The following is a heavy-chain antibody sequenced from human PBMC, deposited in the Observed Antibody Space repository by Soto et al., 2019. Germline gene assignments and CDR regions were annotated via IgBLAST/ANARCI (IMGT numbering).Heavy chain of an antibody. V-gene: IGHV3-53*04. CDR2: IYSGGST. J-gene: IGHJ5*02. CDR1: GFTVSSNY. Sequence: EVQLVESGGGLVQPGGSLRLSCAASGFTVSSNYMSWVRQAPGKGLEWVSVIYSGGSTYYADSVKGRFTISRHNSKNTLYLQMNSLRAEDTDVYYCASGRDCGGDCPNWFDPWGQGTLVTVSS. D-gene: IGHD2-21*02. CDR3: ASGRDCGGDCPNWFDP.